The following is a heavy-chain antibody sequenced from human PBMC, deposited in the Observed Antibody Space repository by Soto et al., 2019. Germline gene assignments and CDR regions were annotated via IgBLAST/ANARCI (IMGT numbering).Heavy chain of an antibody. CDR3: AADLVATIDRRFDY. V-gene: IGHV1-58*01. Sequence: ASVKVSCKASGFTFTSSAVQWVRQARGQRLEWIGWIVVGSGNTNYAQKFQERVTITRDMSTSTAYMELSSLRSEDTAVYYCAADLVATIDRRFDYWGQGTLVTVSS. CDR2: IVVGSGNT. D-gene: IGHD5-12*01. CDR1: GFTFTSSA. J-gene: IGHJ4*02.